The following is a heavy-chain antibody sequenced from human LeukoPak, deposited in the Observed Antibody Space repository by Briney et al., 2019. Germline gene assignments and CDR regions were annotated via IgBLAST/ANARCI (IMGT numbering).Heavy chain of an antibody. CDR2: IYSGGST. CDR1: GFTVSSNY. Sequence: PGGSLRLSCAASGFTVSSNYMNWVRQAPGKGLEWVSLIYSGGSTHYADSVKGRFTISRDNSKNTLYLQMNSLRAEDTAVYYCARGGDSNYYGDYWGQGTLVTVSS. D-gene: IGHD3-22*01. J-gene: IGHJ4*02. V-gene: IGHV3-66*01. CDR3: ARGGDSNYYGDY.